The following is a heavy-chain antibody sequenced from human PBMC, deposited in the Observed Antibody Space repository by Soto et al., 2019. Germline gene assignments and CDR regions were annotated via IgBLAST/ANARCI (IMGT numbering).Heavy chain of an antibody. CDR1: GYSFTTYW. CDR2: IYPSDSDT. V-gene: IGHV5-51*01. D-gene: IGHD3-10*01. Sequence: HWESLKISCKASGYSFTTYWIGWVRQMSGKGLEWMGIIYPSDSDTRYSPPFQGQATFSADKSISTAYLQWSSLKASDTAMYYCARLRGVRGVRLYYYGMDVWGQGTTVTVSS. J-gene: IGHJ6*02. CDR3: ARLRGVRGVRLYYYGMDV.